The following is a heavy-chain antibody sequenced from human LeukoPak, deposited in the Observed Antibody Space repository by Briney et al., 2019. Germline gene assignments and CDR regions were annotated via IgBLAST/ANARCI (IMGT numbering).Heavy chain of an antibody. Sequence: SETLSLTCTVSGGSITSYYWNWIRQPPGKGLEWIGYIFYSGSTYYNPSLKSRVTISVDTSKNQFSLKLSSVTAADTAVYYCARQQERYCSSTSCYTGPDAFDIWGQGTMVTVSS. CDR1: GGSITSYY. CDR3: ARQQERYCSSTSCYTGPDAFDI. D-gene: IGHD2-2*02. J-gene: IGHJ3*02. CDR2: IFYSGST. V-gene: IGHV4-59*08.